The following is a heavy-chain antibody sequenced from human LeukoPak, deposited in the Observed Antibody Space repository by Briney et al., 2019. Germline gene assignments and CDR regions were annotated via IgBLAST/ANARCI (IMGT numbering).Heavy chain of an antibody. D-gene: IGHD6-19*01. CDR1: GGSISSYY. CDR3: ARALGVAVYWYFDL. J-gene: IGHJ2*01. Sequence: SETLSLTCTVSGGSISSYYWSWIRQPAGKGLEWIGRIYTSGGNNYNPSLKSRVTISVDTSKNQFSLKLSSVTAADTAVYYCARALGVAVYWYFDLWGRGTLVTVSS. CDR2: IYTSGGN. V-gene: IGHV4-4*07.